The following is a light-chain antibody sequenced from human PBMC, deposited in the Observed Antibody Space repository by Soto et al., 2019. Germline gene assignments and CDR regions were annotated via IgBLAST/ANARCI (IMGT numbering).Light chain of an antibody. CDR3: SSYTTRTTLYV. V-gene: IGLV2-14*01. Sequence: QSALTQPASVSGSPGQSITISCTGTSSDVGSYNYVSWYQLHPGKAPKLMIYEVSNRPSGVSNRFSGSKSGDTASLTISGLQAEDEADYYCSSYTTRTTLYVFGTGTKGTAL. J-gene: IGLJ1*01. CDR1: SSDVGSYNY. CDR2: EVS.